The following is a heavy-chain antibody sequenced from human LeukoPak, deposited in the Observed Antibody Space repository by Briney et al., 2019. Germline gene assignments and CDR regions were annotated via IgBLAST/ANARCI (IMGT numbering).Heavy chain of an antibody. D-gene: IGHD2-2*01. V-gene: IGHV4-4*07. CDR3: ASGPFYCSSTSCYWGAFDI. J-gene: IGHJ3*02. CDR2: IYTSGST. CDR1: GGSISSYY. Sequence: TSETLSLTCTVSGGSISSYYWSWIRQPAGKGLEWIGRIYTSGSTNYNPSLKSRVTMSVDTSKNQFSLKLSSVTAADTAVYYCASGPFYCSSTSCYWGAFDIWGQGTMVTVSS.